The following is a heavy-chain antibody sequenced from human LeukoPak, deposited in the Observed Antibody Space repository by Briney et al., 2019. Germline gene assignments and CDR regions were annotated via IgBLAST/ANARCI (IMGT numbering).Heavy chain of an antibody. J-gene: IGHJ4*02. CDR3: ARGPSSNWSGLDF. V-gene: IGHV3-74*01. CDR1: GFSFSGHW. Sequence: GGSLRLSCAASGFSFSGHWMHWARQLPGKGLVWVSRISPTGSTTSYADSAKGRFTVSRDNAKNTLYLQVNNLRAEDTAVYYCARGPSSNWSGLDFWGQGTLLTVSS. CDR2: ISPTGSTT. D-gene: IGHD6-13*01.